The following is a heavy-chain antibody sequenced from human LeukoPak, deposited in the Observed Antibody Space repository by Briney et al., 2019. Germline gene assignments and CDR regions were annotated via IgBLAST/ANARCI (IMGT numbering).Heavy chain of an antibody. Sequence: SSQTLSLTCTVSGGSISSGGYYWSWIRQHPGKGLEWIGYIYYSGSTYYNPSLKSRVTISVDTSKNQFSLKLSSVTAADTAVYYCARDHSAVEQLPQLGNWFDPWGQGTLVTVSS. CDR2: IYYSGST. J-gene: IGHJ5*02. V-gene: IGHV4-31*03. D-gene: IGHD6-13*01. CDR3: ARDHSAVEQLPQLGNWFDP. CDR1: GGSISSGGYY.